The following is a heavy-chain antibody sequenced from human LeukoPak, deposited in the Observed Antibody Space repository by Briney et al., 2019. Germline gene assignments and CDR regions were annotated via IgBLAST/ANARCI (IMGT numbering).Heavy chain of an antibody. Sequence: PSETLSLTCTVSGGSISSYYWSWIRQPPGKGLEWIGYIYYSGSTNYNPSLKSRVTISVDTSKNQFSLKLSSVTAADTAVYYCARGSSGGYYDILTGYFPHAFDIWGQGTMVTVSS. J-gene: IGHJ3*02. CDR1: GGSISSYY. D-gene: IGHD3-9*01. CDR3: ARGSSGGYYDILTGYFPHAFDI. CDR2: IYYSGST. V-gene: IGHV4-59*01.